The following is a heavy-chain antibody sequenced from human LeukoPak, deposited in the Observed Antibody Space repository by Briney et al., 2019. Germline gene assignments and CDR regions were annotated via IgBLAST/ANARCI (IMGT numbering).Heavy chain of an antibody. D-gene: IGHD6-19*01. CDR3: ARGGRSSVWFDP. Sequence: PGGSLRLSCAASGFTFSSYWMSWIRQPPGKGLEWIGYIYYSGSTNYNPSLKSRVTISVDTSKNQFSLKLSSVTAADTAVYYCARGGRSSVWFDPWGQGTLVTVSS. CDR2: IYYSGST. J-gene: IGHJ5*02. V-gene: IGHV4-59*01. CDR1: GFTFSSYW.